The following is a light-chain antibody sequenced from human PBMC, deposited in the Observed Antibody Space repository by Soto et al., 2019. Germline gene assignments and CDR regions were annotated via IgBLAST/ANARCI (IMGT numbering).Light chain of an antibody. V-gene: IGKV3-20*01. J-gene: IGKJ1*01. CDR1: QSVSSN. CDR2: GAS. Sequence: MTHSPATLSVSPLYRATLSFMASQSVSSNLAWYQQKPGQAPRLLIYGASTRATAIPDRFSGSGSGTDFTLTISRLEPEDFAVYYCHHYGSSLGTFGQGTKV. CDR3: HHYGSSLGT.